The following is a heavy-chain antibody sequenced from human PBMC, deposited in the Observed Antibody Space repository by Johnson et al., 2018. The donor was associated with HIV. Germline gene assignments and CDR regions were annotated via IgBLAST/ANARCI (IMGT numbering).Heavy chain of an antibody. J-gene: IGHJ3*02. CDR2: INWHGGIL. V-gene: IGHV3-20*04. D-gene: IGHD3-10*01. CDR1: GFTLDVYG. CDR3: ARDFVAFGECTAFDI. Sequence: VQLVASGGGAVRPGGSLRLSCAASGFTLDVYGMAWVRQAPRKGLEWVSGINWHGGILGYADSVQVRFTISRDNAKNSLYLQMNSLRAEDTALYYCARDFVAFGECTAFDIWGQGTMVAVSS.